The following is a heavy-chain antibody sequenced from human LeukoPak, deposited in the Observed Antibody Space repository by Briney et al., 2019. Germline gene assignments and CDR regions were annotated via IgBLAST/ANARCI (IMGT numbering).Heavy chain of an antibody. D-gene: IGHD6-25*01. Sequence: GISWNSGSIGYADSVKGRFTISRDNAKNSLYLQMNSLRAEDTALYYCAKGYSSAPHDAFDIWGQGTMVTVSS. V-gene: IGHV3-9*01. CDR2: ISWNSGSI. J-gene: IGHJ3*02. CDR3: AKGYSSAPHDAFDI.